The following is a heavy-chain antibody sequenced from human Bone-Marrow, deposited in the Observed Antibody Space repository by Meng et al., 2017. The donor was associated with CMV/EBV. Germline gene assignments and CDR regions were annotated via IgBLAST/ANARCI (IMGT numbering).Heavy chain of an antibody. D-gene: IGHD1-26*01. J-gene: IGHJ4*02. V-gene: IGHV3-43*01. CDR1: GLTFDDYT. Sequence: GGSLRPSCATSGLTFDDYTMHWVRQAPGKGLEWVSLISWDSGITYYVDSVKGRFTISRDNSENSLYLQMNSLRTEDTAFYYCARDISSGESFFSYWGQGTLVTVSS. CDR3: ARDISSGESFFSY. CDR2: ISWDSGIT.